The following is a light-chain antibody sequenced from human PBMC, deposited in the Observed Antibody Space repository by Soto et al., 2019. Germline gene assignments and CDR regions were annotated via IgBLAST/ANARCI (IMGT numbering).Light chain of an antibody. CDR2: SAS. V-gene: IGKV1-9*01. CDR3: LQLNRYPLT. CDR1: QPISNY. J-gene: IGKJ4*01. Sequence: DIQLTQSPSFLSASVGDRGTITCRASQPISNYLAWYQQKPGKAPELLIFSASTLQSGVPSRFSGSGGGSWTDFRLTIRALQPDDFATYYCLQLNRYPLTFGGVTKV.